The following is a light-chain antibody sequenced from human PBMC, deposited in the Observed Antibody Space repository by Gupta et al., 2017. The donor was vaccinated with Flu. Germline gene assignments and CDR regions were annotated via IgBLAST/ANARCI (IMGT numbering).Light chain of an antibody. CDR1: QSVNNTL. V-gene: IGKV3-20*01. J-gene: IGKJ2*01. Sequence: ATLSSSPGERATLSCRASQSVNNTLSTWQQKPRRPARRIITDGASSTTTSPPSIFSGSACTDDFPITIRRLPHDDLTVYCCQQYDMSAYTFGQGTKLEIK. CDR3: QQYDMSAYT. CDR2: GAS.